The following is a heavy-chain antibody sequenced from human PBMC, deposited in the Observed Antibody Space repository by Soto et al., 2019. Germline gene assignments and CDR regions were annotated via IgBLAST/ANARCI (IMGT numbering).Heavy chain of an antibody. D-gene: IGHD6-19*01. CDR1: GFTVSSNY. CDR3: ARDRVAGAYYFDY. V-gene: IGHV3-66*01. J-gene: IGHJ4*02. Sequence: EVQLVESGGGLVQPGGSLRLSCAASGFTVSSNYMSWVRQAPGKGLEWVSVIYSGGSTYYAASVKGRFTISRDNSKNTLYLQMNSLRAEDTAVYYCARDRVAGAYYFDYCGQGTLVTVSS. CDR2: IYSGGST.